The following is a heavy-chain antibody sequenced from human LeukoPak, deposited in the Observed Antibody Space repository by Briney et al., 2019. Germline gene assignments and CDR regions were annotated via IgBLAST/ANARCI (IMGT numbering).Heavy chain of an antibody. CDR3: ARHSRIAVAGTGEFDY. D-gene: IGHD6-19*01. CDR2: IYYSGST. V-gene: IGHV4-39*01. Sequence: SETLSLTCTVSGGSISSSSYYWGWIRQPPGKGLEWIGSIYYSGSTYYNPSLKSRFTISVDTSKNQFSLKLSSVTAADTAVYYCARHSRIAVAGTGEFDYWGQGTLVTVSS. CDR1: GGSISSSSYY. J-gene: IGHJ4*02.